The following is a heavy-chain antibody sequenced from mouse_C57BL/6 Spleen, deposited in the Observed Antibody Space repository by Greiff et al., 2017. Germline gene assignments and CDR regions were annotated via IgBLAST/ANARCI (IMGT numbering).Heavy chain of an antibody. D-gene: IGHD2-1*01. V-gene: IGHV1-69*01. Sequence: QVQLQQPGAELVMPGASVTLSCKASGYTFTSYWMHWVKQRPGQGLEWIGEIDPSDSYTNYNQKFKGKSKLTVDKSSSTAYMQLSSLTSEDSSVYYCARWGNYVDYYAMDYWGQGTSVTVSS. J-gene: IGHJ4*01. CDR1: GYTFTSYW. CDR3: ARWGNYVDYYAMDY. CDR2: IDPSDSYT.